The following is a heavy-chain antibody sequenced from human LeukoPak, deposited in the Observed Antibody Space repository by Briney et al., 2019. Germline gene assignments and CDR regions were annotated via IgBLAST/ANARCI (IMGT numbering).Heavy chain of an antibody. CDR3: AKFGRSSGLLWFGELENWFDP. CDR1: GFTFSSYG. Sequence: GGSLRLSCAASGFTFSSYGMSWVRQAPGKGLEWVSAISGSGGSTYYADSVKGRFTISRDNSKNTLYLQMNSLRAEDTAVYYCAKFGRSSGLLWFGELENWFDPWGQGTLVTVSS. D-gene: IGHD3-10*01. CDR2: ISGSGGST. J-gene: IGHJ5*02. V-gene: IGHV3-23*01.